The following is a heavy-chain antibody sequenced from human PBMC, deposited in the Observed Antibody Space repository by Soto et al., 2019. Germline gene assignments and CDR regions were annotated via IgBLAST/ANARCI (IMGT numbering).Heavy chain of an antibody. Sequence: PSETLSLTCTVSGGSISSSSYYWGWIRQPPGKGLEWIGSIYYSGSTYYNPSLKSRVTISADTSKNQFSLKLSSVTAADTAVYYCARRSRRSAAGPHAGWFDPWGQGTLVTVSS. CDR2: IYYSGST. V-gene: IGHV4-39*01. CDR1: GGSISSSSYY. D-gene: IGHD6-13*01. J-gene: IGHJ5*02. CDR3: ARRSRRSAAGPHAGWFDP.